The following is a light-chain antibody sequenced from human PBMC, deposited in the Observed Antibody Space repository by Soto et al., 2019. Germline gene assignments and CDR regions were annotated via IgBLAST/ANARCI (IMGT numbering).Light chain of an antibody. J-gene: IGLJ1*01. Sequence: QSALTQPASVSGSPGQSITISCTGTSSDVGDYKYVSWYQQHPGKAPKLIIYEVSNRPSGISNRFSGSKSGNTASLTISGLQAEDEADYYCNSYTTSSTRVFGTGTKLTVL. CDR2: EVS. CDR1: SSDVGDYKY. CDR3: NSYTTSSTRV. V-gene: IGLV2-14*01.